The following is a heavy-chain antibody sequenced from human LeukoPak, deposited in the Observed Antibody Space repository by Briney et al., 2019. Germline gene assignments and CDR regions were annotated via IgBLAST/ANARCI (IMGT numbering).Heavy chain of an antibody. CDR2: IYYSGST. D-gene: IGHD6-6*01. CDR1: GGSISSYY. CDR3: AREESGWEYSSSSVVVADAFDI. V-gene: IGHV4-59*01. J-gene: IGHJ3*02. Sequence: SETLSLTCTVSGGSISSYYWSWIRQPPGKGLEWIGYIYYSGSTNYNPSLKSRVTISVDTSKNQFSLKLSSVTAADTAVYYCAREESGWEYSSSSVVVADAFDIWGQGTMVTVSS.